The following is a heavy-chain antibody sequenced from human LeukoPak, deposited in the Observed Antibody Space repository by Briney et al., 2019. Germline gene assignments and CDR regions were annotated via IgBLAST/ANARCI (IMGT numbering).Heavy chain of an antibody. V-gene: IGHV1-18*01. CDR1: GYTFTSYG. CDR3: ARGLARKGGIAAVWVWFDP. J-gene: IGHJ5*02. CDR2: ISAYNGNT. Sequence: ASVKVSCKASGYTFTSYGTSWVRQAPGQGLEWMGWISAYNGNTNYAQNLQGRVTMTTDTSTSTAYMELRSLRSDDTAVYYCARGLARKGGIAAVWVWFDPWGQGTLVTVSS. D-gene: IGHD6-13*01.